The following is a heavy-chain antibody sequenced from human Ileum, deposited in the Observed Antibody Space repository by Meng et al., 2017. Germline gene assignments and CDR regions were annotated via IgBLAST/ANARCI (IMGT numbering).Heavy chain of an antibody. D-gene: IGHD2-15*01. CDR2: ISGSGTYI. Sequence: GESLKISCAASGFTFSSNCINWVRQAPGMGLEWVSSISGSGTYIYYADSVKGRFTISRDNAKNSLYLQMNSLRAEDTAVYYCASRGDCSCGRCPFDYWGQGTLVTVSS. V-gene: IGHV3-21*01. CDR1: GFTFSSNC. CDR3: ASRGDCSCGRCPFDY. J-gene: IGHJ4*02.